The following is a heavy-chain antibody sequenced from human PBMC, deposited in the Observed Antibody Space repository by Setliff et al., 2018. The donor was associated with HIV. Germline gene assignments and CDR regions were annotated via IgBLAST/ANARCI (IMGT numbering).Heavy chain of an antibody. J-gene: IGHJ4*02. CDR2: ISSSGGYI. CDR3: ARLPGYCSTSSCYGYLDY. D-gene: IGHD2-2*01. Sequence: GGSLRLSCVGSGFTFSNYAINWVRQAPGEGLEWVSSISSSGGYIYYADSVKGRFTIFRDNAKKSVYLELNSLRAEDTAVYYCARLPGYCSTSSCYGYLDYWGQGTLVTVSS. V-gene: IGHV3-21*01. CDR1: GFTFSNYA.